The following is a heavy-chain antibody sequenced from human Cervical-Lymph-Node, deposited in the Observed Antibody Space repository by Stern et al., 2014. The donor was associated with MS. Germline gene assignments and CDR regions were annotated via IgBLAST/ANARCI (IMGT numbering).Heavy chain of an antibody. V-gene: IGHV1-58*02. D-gene: IGHD5-12*01. CDR1: GFTFATYA. CDR2: CVVGSYNT. Sequence: VQLVESGPEVRKPWTSVKVSCKASGFTFATYAMHWVRQARGQRLEWKGWCVVGSYNTNYAQKFQERVAITRDMSTSTAYMELSSLRSEDTAVYYCGACRGSGYADFGYWGQGTLVTVSS. CDR3: GACRGSGYADFGY. J-gene: IGHJ4*02.